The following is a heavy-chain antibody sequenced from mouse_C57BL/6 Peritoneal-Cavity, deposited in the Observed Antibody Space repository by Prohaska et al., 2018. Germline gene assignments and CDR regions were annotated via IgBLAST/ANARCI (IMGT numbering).Heavy chain of an antibody. Sequence: QVQLQQSGPELVKPGASVKISCKASGYTFTDYYINWVKQRPGQGLEWIGLIFPGSGSTYYNEKFKGKVTLTVDKSSSTAYMLLSSLTSEDSAVYFCARGQFITTVVAFDYWGQGTTLTVSS. J-gene: IGHJ2*01. V-gene: IGHV1-75*01. CDR1: GYTFTDYY. D-gene: IGHD1-1*01. CDR2: IFPGSGST. CDR3: ARGQFITTVVAFDY.